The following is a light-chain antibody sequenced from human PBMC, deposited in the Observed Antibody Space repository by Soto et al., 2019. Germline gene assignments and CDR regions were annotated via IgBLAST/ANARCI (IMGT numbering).Light chain of an antibody. CDR1: NSDIGAYNY. V-gene: IGLV2-14*03. CDR3: CSYAGNSAFV. CDR2: EVS. J-gene: IGLJ2*01. Sequence: QAVVTQPASVSGSPGQSITISCTGTNSDIGAYNYVSWYQQHPGKAPKVIIFEVSNRPSGVSNRFSGSKSGNTASLTISGLQADDEADYYCCSYAGNSAFVFGGGTQLTVL.